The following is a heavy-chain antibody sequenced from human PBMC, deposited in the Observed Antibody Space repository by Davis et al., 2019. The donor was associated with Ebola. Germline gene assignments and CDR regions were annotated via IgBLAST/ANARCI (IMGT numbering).Heavy chain of an antibody. CDR2: ISGGSRTI. CDR3: VRDNCRGYGMDV. CDR1: EFTFSDHS. J-gene: IGHJ6*02. V-gene: IGHV3-48*02. Sequence: GESLKISCAASEFTFSDHSMNWVRQAPGKGLDWISYISGGSRTIYYADSVKGRFTISRDNAKNSLYLQMNSLRDEDTAVYYCVRDNCRGYGMDVWGQGTTVTVSS. D-gene: IGHD2-21*01.